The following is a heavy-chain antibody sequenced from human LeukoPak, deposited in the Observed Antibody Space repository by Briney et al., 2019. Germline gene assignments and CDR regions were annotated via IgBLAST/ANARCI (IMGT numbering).Heavy chain of an antibody. CDR3: ASLSEGATPY. CDR1: GGSISSYY. J-gene: IGHJ4*02. CDR2: IYPGDSDT. D-gene: IGHD1-26*01. V-gene: IGHV5-51*01. Sequence: ETLSLTCTVSGGSISSYYWSWIRQPPGKGLEWMGIIYPGDSDTRYSPSFQGQVTISADKSISTAYLQWSSLKASDTAMYYCASLSEGATPYWGQGTLVTVSS.